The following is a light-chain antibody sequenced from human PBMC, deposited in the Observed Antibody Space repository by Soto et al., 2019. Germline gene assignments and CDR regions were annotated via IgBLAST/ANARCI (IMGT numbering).Light chain of an antibody. J-gene: IGKJ2*01. V-gene: IGKV3-20*01. CDR3: QQYGRSSS. Sequence: EIVLTQSPGTLSLSPGERATLSCRASQVISSSHLAWYQQKRGQAPRLLIYGASSRATGIPDRFTGSGSGTDFTLTISRLEPEYFAVYYCQQYGRSSSFGQGTKLEIK. CDR2: GAS. CDR1: QVISSSH.